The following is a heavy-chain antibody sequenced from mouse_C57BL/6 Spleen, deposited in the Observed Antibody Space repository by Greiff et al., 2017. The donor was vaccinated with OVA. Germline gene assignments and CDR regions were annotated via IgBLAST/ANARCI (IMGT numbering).Heavy chain of an antibody. CDR1: GYSITSGYY. Sequence: ESGPGLVKPSQSLSLTCSVTGYSITSGYYWNWIRQFPGNKLEWMGYISYDGSNNYNPSLKNRISITRDTSKNQFFLKLNSVTTEDTATYYCAKGGLLPLYAMDYWGQGTSVTVSS. J-gene: IGHJ4*01. D-gene: IGHD2-3*01. CDR3: AKGGLLPLYAMDY. CDR2: ISYDGSN. V-gene: IGHV3-6*01.